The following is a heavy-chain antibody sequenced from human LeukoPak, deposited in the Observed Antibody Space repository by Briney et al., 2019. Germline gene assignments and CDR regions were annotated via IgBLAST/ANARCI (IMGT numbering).Heavy chain of an antibody. J-gene: IGHJ4*02. Sequence: GASVKVSCKASGYTFTSYGISWVRQAPGQGLEWMGWISTYNGNTNYAQKLQGRVTMTTDTSTSTAYMELRSLRSDDTAVYYCARSRTLLIFGALTENTYYFDHWGQGTLVTVSS. CDR1: GYTFTSYG. D-gene: IGHD3-3*01. CDR2: ISTYNGNT. CDR3: ARSRTLLIFGALTENTYYFDH. V-gene: IGHV1-18*01.